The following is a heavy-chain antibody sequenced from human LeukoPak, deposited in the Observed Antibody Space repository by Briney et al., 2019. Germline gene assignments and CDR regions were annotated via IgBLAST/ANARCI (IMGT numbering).Heavy chain of an antibody. CDR1: GYTFTSYI. Sequence: ASVKVSCKASGYTFTSYIISWVRQAPGQGLEWMGWINAYNGNTDYAQRVQGRVTMTTDTSTSTAYMELRSLRSDDTAVYYCARDRHIAADVYSYYMDVWGKGTPVTVSS. J-gene: IGHJ6*03. V-gene: IGHV1-18*01. CDR2: INAYNGNT. D-gene: IGHD6-13*01. CDR3: ARDRHIAADVYSYYMDV.